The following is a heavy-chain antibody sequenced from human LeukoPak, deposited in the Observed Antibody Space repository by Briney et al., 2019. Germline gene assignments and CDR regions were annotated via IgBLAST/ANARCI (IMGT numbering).Heavy chain of an antibody. Sequence: SETLSLTCTVSGGSISSYYWSWIRQPPGKGLEWIGYIYYSGSTNYNPSLKSRVTISVDTSKNQFSLKLSSVTAADTAVYHCARSEGNYYDSSGYENWFDPWGQGTLVTVSS. V-gene: IGHV4-59*01. CDR2: IYYSGST. J-gene: IGHJ5*02. CDR1: GGSISSYY. D-gene: IGHD3-22*01. CDR3: ARSEGNYYDSSGYENWFDP.